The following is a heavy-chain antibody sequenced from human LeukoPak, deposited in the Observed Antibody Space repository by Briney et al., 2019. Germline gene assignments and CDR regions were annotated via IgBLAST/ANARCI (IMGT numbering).Heavy chain of an antibody. CDR1: GFTFSSYW. V-gene: IGHV3-74*01. D-gene: IGHD3-22*01. CDR2: INSDGSST. Sequence: GGSLRLSCAASGFTFSSYWMHWVRQAPGKGLVWVSRINSDGSSTSYADSVKGRFTISRDNAKNTLYLQMNSLRAEDTAVYYCAREASYYYDSSGYFFDYWGQGTLVTVSS. CDR3: AREASYYYDSSGYFFDY. J-gene: IGHJ4*02.